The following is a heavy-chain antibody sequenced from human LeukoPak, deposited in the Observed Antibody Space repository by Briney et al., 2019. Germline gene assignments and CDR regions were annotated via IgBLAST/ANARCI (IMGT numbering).Heavy chain of an antibody. D-gene: IGHD2-8*02. CDR1: GYTFTSYY. J-gene: IGHJ3*02. CDR2: INPSGGST. V-gene: IGHV1-46*03. CDR3: ARGGDRSGAPFSSVFYI. Sequence: GASVKVSCKASGYTFTSYYMHWVRQAPGQGLEWMGIINPSGGSTSYAQKFQGRVTMTRDTSTSTVYMALSSLRSELRAVYNGARGGDRSGAPFSSVFYIWGQGTMVTVSS.